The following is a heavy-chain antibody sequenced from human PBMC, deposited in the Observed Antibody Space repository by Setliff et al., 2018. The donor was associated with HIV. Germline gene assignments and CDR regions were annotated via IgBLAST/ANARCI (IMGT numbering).Heavy chain of an antibody. Sequence: ASVKVSCKASGYTFTSYGISWVRQAPGQGLEWMGWISAYNGNTNYAQKFQGRVTMTRDTSISTAYMELSRLRSDDTAVHYCAMAYYYDNSGYRNDAFGIWGQGTRVTVSS. CDR3: AMAYYYDNSGYRNDAFGI. J-gene: IGHJ3*02. CDR2: ISAYNGNT. V-gene: IGHV1-18*01. CDR1: GYTFTSYG. D-gene: IGHD3-22*01.